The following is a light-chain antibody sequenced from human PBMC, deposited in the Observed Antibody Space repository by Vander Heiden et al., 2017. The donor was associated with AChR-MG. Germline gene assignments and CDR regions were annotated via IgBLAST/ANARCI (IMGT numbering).Light chain of an antibody. Sequence: IVLTQSPGTLPLAPGESATLSCRVSQIVNSNYLGWYQQKPGQAPRLLVYGASRRATGSPARFSGSGSGTDFTLTITGLEPEDFAMYYCQQYATSPYTFGQGTKLEIK. CDR1: QIVNSNY. CDR2: GAS. J-gene: IGKJ2*01. CDR3: QQYATSPYT. V-gene: IGKV3-20*01.